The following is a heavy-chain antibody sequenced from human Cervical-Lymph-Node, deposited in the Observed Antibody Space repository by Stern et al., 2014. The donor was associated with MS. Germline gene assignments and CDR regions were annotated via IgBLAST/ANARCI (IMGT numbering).Heavy chain of an antibody. CDR1: GFSLSTSGVG. CDR2: IYWDDDK. J-gene: IGHJ4*02. V-gene: IGHV2-5*09. CDR3: AHGLEIRLWAAY. Sequence: QVTLKESGPTLVKPTQPLTLSCTFSGFSLSTSGVGVGWIRQPPGKALAWLALIYWDDDKRYHPSLKSRLTITKDTSKNQVVLTMTNMDPVDTATYYCAHGLEIRLWAAYWGQGTLVTVSS. D-gene: IGHD5-18*01.